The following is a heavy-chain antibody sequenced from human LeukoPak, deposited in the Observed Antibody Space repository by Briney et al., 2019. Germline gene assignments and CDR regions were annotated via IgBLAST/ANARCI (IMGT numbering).Heavy chain of an antibody. V-gene: IGHV4-39*07. Sequence: SETLSLTCTVSGGSISSSSYYWGWIRQPPGKGLEWIGSIYYSGSTYYNPSHKSRVTISVDTSKNQFSLKLSSVSAADTAVYYCGRESIAAASQFDYWGQGTLVTVSS. CDR3: GRESIAAASQFDY. CDR2: IYYSGST. CDR1: GGSISSSSYY. J-gene: IGHJ4*02. D-gene: IGHD6-13*01.